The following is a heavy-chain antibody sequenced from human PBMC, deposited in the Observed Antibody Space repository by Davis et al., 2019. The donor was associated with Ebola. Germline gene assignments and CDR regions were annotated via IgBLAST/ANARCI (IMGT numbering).Heavy chain of an antibody. D-gene: IGHD1-20*01. V-gene: IGHV1-18*01. CDR3: ARDRYNWNDFDY. CDR2: ISAYNGNT. CDR1: GYTFINYD. Sequence: AASVKVSCKASGYTFINYDINWVRQATGQGLEWMGWISAYNGNTNYAQKLQGRVTVTTDTSTSTAYMELRSLRSDDTAMYFCARDRYNWNDFDYWGQGTLVTVSS. J-gene: IGHJ4*02.